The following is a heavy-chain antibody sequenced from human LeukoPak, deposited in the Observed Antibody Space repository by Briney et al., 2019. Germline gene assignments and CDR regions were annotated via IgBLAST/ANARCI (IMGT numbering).Heavy chain of an antibody. Sequence: PGGSLRLSCAASGLTFSSYSMNWVRQAPGKGLEWVSYINIISSEIYYGDSVKGRFTISTDNAKNSVYLQMNSLRDEDTAVYYCARDRAYAFDNWGQGTMVTVSS. J-gene: IGHJ3*02. V-gene: IGHV3-48*02. CDR2: INIISSEI. D-gene: IGHD3-10*01. CDR3: ARDRAYAFDN. CDR1: GLTFSSYS.